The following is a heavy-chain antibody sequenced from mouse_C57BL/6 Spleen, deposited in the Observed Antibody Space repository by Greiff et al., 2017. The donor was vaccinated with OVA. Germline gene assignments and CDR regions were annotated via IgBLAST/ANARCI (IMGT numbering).Heavy chain of an antibody. J-gene: IGHJ1*03. D-gene: IGHD2-4*01. Sequence: VHVKQSGPELVKPGASVKISCKASGYSFTDYNMNWVKQSNGKSLEWIGVINPNYGTTSYNQKFKGKATLTVDQSSSTAYMQLNSLTSEDSAVYYCARWGDYDAYFDVWGTGTTVTVSS. V-gene: IGHV1-39*01. CDR3: ARWGDYDAYFDV. CDR2: INPNYGTT. CDR1: GYSFTDYN.